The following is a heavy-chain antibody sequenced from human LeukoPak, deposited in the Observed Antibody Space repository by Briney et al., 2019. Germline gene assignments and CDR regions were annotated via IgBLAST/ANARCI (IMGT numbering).Heavy chain of an antibody. J-gene: IGHJ4*02. V-gene: IGHV3-30-3*01. CDR3: ARDLPYCSGGSCYSALDY. D-gene: IGHD2-15*01. CDR1: GLTFSSYA. Sequence: GGSLRLSCAAPGLTFSSYAMHWVRQAPGKGLEWVAVISYDGSNKYYADSVKGRFTISRDNSKNTLYLQMNSLRAEDTAVYYCARDLPYCSGGSCYSALDYWGQGTLVTVSS. CDR2: ISYDGSNK.